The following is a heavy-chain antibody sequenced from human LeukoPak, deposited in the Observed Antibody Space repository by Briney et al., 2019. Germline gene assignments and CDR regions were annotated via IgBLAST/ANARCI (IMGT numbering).Heavy chain of an antibody. Sequence: GGSLRLSCAAAGFTFSSYGMHWVRQAPGKGLEWVAFIRYDGSNKYYADSVKGRFTISRDNSKNTLYLHVNSLRPEDTAVYYCAKDRPYYFDYWGQGTLVTVSS. CDR1: GFTFSSYG. CDR2: IRYDGSNK. V-gene: IGHV3-30*02. CDR3: AKDRPYYFDY. J-gene: IGHJ4*02.